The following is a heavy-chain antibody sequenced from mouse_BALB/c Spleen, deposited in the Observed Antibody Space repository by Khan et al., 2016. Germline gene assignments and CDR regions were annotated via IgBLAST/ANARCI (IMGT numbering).Heavy chain of an antibody. V-gene: IGHV14-3*02. CDR2: IDPANGNT. CDR3: ATVDYDYDDAMDY. D-gene: IGHD2-4*01. CDR1: GFNIKDTY. J-gene: IGHJ4*01. Sequence: VQLQQSGAELVKPGASVKLSCTASGFNIKDTYMHWVKQRPEQGLEWIGRIDPANGNTKYDPKFQGKATITADPSTNTAYLQLSSLTSEDTAVYYCATVDYDYDDAMDYWGQGTSVTVSS.